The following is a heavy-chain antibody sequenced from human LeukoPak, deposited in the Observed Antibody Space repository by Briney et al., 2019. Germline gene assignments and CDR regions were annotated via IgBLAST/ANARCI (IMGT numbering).Heavy chain of an antibody. D-gene: IGHD6-13*01. CDR3: ASLVAAAGNY. Sequence: PSKTLSLTCAVYGGSFSGYYWSWIRQPPGKGLEWIGEINHSGSTNYNPSLKSRVIISVDTSKNQFSLKLSSVTAADTAVYYCASLVAAAGNYWGQGTLVTVSS. CDR2: INHSGST. CDR1: GGSFSGYY. J-gene: IGHJ4*02. V-gene: IGHV4-34*01.